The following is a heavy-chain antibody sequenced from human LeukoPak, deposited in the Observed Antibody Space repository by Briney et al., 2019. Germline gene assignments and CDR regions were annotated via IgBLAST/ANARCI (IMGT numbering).Heavy chain of an antibody. CDR2: INPNSGGT. V-gene: IGHV1-2*02. CDR3: ARDREAVDTAMVPGY. CDR1: GYTFTGYY. Sequence: ASVKVSCKASGYTFTGYYMHWVRQAPGQGLEWMGWINPNSGGTNYAQKFQGRVTMTRDTSISIAYMELSRLRSDDTAVYYCARDREAVDTAMVPGYWGQGTLVTVSS. D-gene: IGHD5-18*01. J-gene: IGHJ4*02.